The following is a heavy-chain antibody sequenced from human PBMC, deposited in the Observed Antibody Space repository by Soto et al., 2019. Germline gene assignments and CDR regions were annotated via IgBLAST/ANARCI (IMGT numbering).Heavy chain of an antibody. CDR3: ARGQSGYDYSRLYYMDV. Sequence: SETLSLTCAVSGYSISSSNWWGWIRQPPGKGLEWIGYIYYSGSTYYNPSLKSRVTMSVDTSKNQFSLKLSSVTAVDTAVYYCARGQSGYDYSRLYYMDVWGKGTTVTVSS. J-gene: IGHJ6*03. CDR2: IYYSGST. CDR1: GYSISSSNW. D-gene: IGHD5-12*01. V-gene: IGHV4-28*03.